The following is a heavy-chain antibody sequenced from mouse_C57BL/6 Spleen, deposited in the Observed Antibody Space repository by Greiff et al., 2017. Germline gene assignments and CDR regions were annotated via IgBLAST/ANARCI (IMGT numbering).Heavy chain of an antibody. D-gene: IGHD2-4*01. CDR3: VRDYDEAWFAY. J-gene: IGHJ3*01. V-gene: IGHV10-1*01. CDR2: IRSKSNNYAT. CDR1: GFSFNTYA. Sequence: DVQLQESGGGLVQPKGSLKLSCAASGFSFNTYAMNWVRQAPGKGLEWVARIRSKSNNYATYYADSVKDRFTISRDDSESMLYLQMNNLKTEDTAMYYCVRDYDEAWFAYWGQGTLVTVSA.